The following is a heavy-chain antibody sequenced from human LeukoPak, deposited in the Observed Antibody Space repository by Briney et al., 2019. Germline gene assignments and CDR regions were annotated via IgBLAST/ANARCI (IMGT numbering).Heavy chain of an antibody. J-gene: IGHJ3*02. CDR3: AINTGGRADAFDI. V-gene: IGHV1-69*05. CDR2: IVPISGTP. CDR1: GGSFRRNT. D-gene: IGHD1-26*01. Sequence: RASVKVSCKASGGSFRRNTIVWVRQAPGQGLEWMGMIVPISGTPNYAQKLQGRLTISTDEPTSTAYMDLSNLRSDDTAIYYCAINTGGRADAFDIWGQGTLVTVSS.